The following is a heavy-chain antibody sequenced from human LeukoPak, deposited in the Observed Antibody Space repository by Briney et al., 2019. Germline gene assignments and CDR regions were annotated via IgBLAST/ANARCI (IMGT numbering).Heavy chain of an antibody. CDR2: IIPIFGTA. J-gene: IGHJ4*02. Sequence: ASVKVSCKASGGTFSSYAISWVRQAPGQGLEWTGGIIPIFGTANYAQKFQGRVTITADESTSTAYMELSSLRSEDTAVYYCASEYYYGSGSYHGVRYWGQGTLVTVSS. V-gene: IGHV1-69*13. D-gene: IGHD3-10*01. CDR1: GGTFSSYA. CDR3: ASEYYYGSGSYHGVRY.